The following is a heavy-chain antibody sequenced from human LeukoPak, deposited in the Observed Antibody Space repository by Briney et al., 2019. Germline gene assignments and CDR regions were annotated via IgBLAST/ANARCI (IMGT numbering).Heavy chain of an antibody. Sequence: SETLSLTCTVSGGSISSGGYYWSWIRQHPGKGLEWIGYIYYSGSTYYNPSFKSRVTISVDTSKNQFSLKLSSVTAADTAVYYCARVSDGSGSLNYWGRGTLVTVSS. CDR1: GGSISSGGYY. J-gene: IGHJ4*02. V-gene: IGHV4-31*03. D-gene: IGHD3-10*01. CDR3: ARVSDGSGSLNY. CDR2: IYYSGST.